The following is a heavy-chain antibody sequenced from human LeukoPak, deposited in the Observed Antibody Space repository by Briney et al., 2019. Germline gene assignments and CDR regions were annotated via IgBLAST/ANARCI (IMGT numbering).Heavy chain of an antibody. CDR1: GASITSYH. D-gene: IGHD2-2*01. Sequence: SETLSLTCTVSGASITSYHWSWIRHPAGKGREWIGRMFYSGNTDYNTSLKSRLTMSIDTSKNQFSLKLSSVTAADTAVYFCARDQEHCSGTSCYPYWYNSWGQGTLVTVSS. CDR2: MFYSGNT. CDR3: ARDQEHCSGTSCYPYWYNS. V-gene: IGHV4-4*07. J-gene: IGHJ5*01.